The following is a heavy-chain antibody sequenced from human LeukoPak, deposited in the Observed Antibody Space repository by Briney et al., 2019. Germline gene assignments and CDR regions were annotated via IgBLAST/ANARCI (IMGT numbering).Heavy chain of an antibody. D-gene: IGHD3-3*01. Sequence: SETLSLTCAVYGGSFSGYYWSWIRQPPGKGLEWIGEINHSGSTNYNPSLKSRVTISVDTSKNQFSLKLSSVTAADTAVYYCAREAPSFDFWSGFDYWGQGTLVTVSS. CDR1: GGSFSGYY. CDR2: INHSGST. V-gene: IGHV4-34*01. CDR3: AREAPSFDFWSGFDY. J-gene: IGHJ4*02.